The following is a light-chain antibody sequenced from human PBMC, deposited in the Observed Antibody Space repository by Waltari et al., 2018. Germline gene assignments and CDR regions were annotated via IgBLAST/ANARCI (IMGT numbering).Light chain of an antibody. J-gene: IGKJ3*01. CDR3: QHHHIYPFT. CDR2: DVS. CDR1: QSINRW. Sequence: DIQMTQSPSTLSAFVGERVTITCRASQSINRWVAWYQQKPGKAPKVLIYDVSTLESGVPSRFSGSGSGTEFTLAINNLQPEDFATYYCQHHHIYPFTFGPGTKVDIK. V-gene: IGKV1-5*01.